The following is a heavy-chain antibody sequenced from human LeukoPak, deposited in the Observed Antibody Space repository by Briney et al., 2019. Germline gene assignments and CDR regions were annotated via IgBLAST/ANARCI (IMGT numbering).Heavy chain of an antibody. J-gene: IGHJ4*02. D-gene: IGHD6-19*01. CDR2: MWYDGTNN. Sequence: PGGSLRLSCEASGFTFTNYGMHWVRQAPGRGLQWVAVMWYDGTNNYYVDSVRGRFTISRNNSKNTLYLQMNTLRAEDTAVYYWARDAEGFSTGWSRGGFDYWGQGILVTVSS. CDR1: GFTFTNYG. V-gene: IGHV3-33*01. CDR3: ARDAEGFSTGWSRGGFDY.